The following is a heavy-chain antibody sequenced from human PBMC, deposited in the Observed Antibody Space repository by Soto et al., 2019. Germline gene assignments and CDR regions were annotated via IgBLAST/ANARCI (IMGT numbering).Heavy chain of an antibody. J-gene: IGHJ6*02. V-gene: IGHV1-69*13. CDR1: GGTFSSYA. CDR2: IIPIFGTA. CDR3: AREMGRFTIFGVGGMDV. D-gene: IGHD3-3*01. Sequence: SVKVSCKASGGTFSSYAISWVRQAPGQGLEWMGGIIPIFGTANYAQKFQGRVTITADESTSTAYMELSSLRSEDTAVYYCAREMGRFTIFGVGGMDVWGQGTTVTVSS.